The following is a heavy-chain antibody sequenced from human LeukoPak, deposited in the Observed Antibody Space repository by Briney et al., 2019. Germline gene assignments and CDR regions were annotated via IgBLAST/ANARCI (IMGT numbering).Heavy chain of an antibody. CDR1: GGSISSSSYY. CDR2: IYYSGST. CDR3: ARTQYGGYVLDY. V-gene: IGHV4-39*01. D-gene: IGHD5-12*01. J-gene: IGHJ4*02. Sequence: SETLSLTCTVSGGSISSSSYYWGWIRQPPGKGLEWIGSIYYSGSTYYNPSLKSRVTISVDTSKNQFSLKLSSVTAADTAVYYCARTQYGGYVLDYWGQGTLVTVSS.